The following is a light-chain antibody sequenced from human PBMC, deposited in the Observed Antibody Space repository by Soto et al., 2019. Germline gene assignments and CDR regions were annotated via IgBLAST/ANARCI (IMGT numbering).Light chain of an antibody. CDR3: QQYSDWKT. J-gene: IGKJ2*01. V-gene: IGKV3-15*01. CDR1: RKVAIK. Sequence: ETVMTQSPAPLPVSPGKEAPLSAGAGRKVAIKLAWYRQKPGQAPGLLISDASTRATGIPARFSGSGSGTEFTLTISSLQSEDFAVYYCQQYSDWKTFGQGTKLEIK. CDR2: DAS.